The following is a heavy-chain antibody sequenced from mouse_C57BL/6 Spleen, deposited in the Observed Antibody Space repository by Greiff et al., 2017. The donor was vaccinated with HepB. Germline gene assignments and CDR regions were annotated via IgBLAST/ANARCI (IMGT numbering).Heavy chain of an antibody. D-gene: IGHD3-2*02. J-gene: IGHJ2*01. CDR1: GYTFTSYW. CDR2: IYPGSGST. V-gene: IGHV1-55*01. Sequence: QVQLKQPGAELVKPGASVKMSCKASGYTFTSYWITWVKQRPGQGLEWIGDIYPGSGSTNYNEKFKSKATLTVDTSSSTAYMQLSSLTSEDSAVYYCARLETAQATSYYFDYWGQGTTLTVSS. CDR3: ARLETAQATSYYFDY.